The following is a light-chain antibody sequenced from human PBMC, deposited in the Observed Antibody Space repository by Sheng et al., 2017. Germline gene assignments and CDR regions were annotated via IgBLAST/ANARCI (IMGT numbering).Light chain of an antibody. J-gene: IGKJ1*01. CDR2: GAT. Sequence: DIVLTQSPGTLSLSPGERATVSCRASQGFSNNQLAWYQQRPGQPPRLLIYGATNRITGVPDRFSARGSGTDFTLTIDRLEPEDFGVYFCQQYGSSPETFGQGTKVE. CDR3: QQYGSSPET. CDR1: QGFSNNQ. V-gene: IGKV3-20*01.